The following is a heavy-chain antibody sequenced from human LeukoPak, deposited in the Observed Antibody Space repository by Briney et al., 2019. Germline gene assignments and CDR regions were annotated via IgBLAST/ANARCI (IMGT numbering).Heavy chain of an antibody. CDR1: GGSISSYY. CDR2: IYYSGST. CDR3: ARVASASSRFLAAGGSRPFDY. J-gene: IGHJ4*02. D-gene: IGHD6-13*01. Sequence: SETLSLTCTVSGGSISSYYWSWIRQPPGKGLEWIGYIYYSGSTNYNPSLKSRVTISVDTSKNQFSLKLSSVTAADTAVYYCARVASASSRFLAAGGSRPFDYWGQGTLVTVSS. V-gene: IGHV4-59*01.